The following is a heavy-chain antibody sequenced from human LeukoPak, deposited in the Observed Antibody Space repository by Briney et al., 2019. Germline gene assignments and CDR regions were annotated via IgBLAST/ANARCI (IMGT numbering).Heavy chain of an antibody. Sequence: SQTLSLTCTVSGGSISSGDYYWSWIRQPPGKGLEWIGYIYYSGSTYYNPSLKSRVTISVDRSKNQFSLKLSSVTAADTAVYYCARDAAAAPNWFDPWGQGTLVTVSS. V-gene: IGHV4-30-4*08. D-gene: IGHD6-13*01. CDR3: ARDAAAAPNWFDP. J-gene: IGHJ5*02. CDR1: GGSISSGDYY. CDR2: IYYSGST.